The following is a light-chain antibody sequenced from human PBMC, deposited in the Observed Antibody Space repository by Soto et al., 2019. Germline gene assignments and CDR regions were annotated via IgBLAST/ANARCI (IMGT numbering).Light chain of an antibody. Sequence: QSALTQPASVSGSPGQSITISCTGTSSDIGHYDYVSWYQQHPGRAPKLMIYHVTYRPSGVSNRYSGSKSGNSASLTISGLQADDEADYYCCSLTTSHTYVFGSGTKVTVL. CDR3: CSLTTSHTYV. V-gene: IGLV2-14*03. CDR1: SSDIGHYDY. J-gene: IGLJ1*01. CDR2: HVT.